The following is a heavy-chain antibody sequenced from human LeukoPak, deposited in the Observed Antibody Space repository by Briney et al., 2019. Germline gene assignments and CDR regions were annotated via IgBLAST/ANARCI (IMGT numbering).Heavy chain of an antibody. CDR2: IWYDGSNK. CDR1: GFTFSSYG. CDR3: ARAPTYYDTRFDY. V-gene: IGHV3-33*01. Sequence: PGGSLRLSCAASGFTFSSYGMHWVRQAPGKGLEWVAVIWYDGSNKYYADSVKGRFTISRDNSKNTLYLQMNSLRAEDTAVYYCARAPTYYDTRFDYWGQGTLVTVSS. D-gene: IGHD3-22*01. J-gene: IGHJ4*02.